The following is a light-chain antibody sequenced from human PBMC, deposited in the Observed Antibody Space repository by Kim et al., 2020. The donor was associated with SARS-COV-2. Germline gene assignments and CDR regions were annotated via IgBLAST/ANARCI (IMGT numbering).Light chain of an antibody. CDR3: QAWDSSTGV. J-gene: IGLJ2*01. Sequence: SYELTQPPSVSVSPGQTASITCSGDNLGDKYACGCKQKPGQSPVLVIYPDGMRPSGIPERFSGSNSGNTATLTIRGTQAMDEADYYCQAWDSSTGVVGGGTQLTVL. CDR2: PDG. V-gene: IGLV3-1*01. CDR1: NLGDKY.